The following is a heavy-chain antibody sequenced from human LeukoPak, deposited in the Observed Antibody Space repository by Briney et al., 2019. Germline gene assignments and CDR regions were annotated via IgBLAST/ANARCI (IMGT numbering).Heavy chain of an antibody. CDR3: ATSESQTRFDY. CDR1: GYSFTTYW. CDR2: IFPGDSET. V-gene: IGHV5-51*01. D-gene: IGHD1/OR15-1a*01. Sequence: GESLKISCKGSGYSFTTYWIGWVRQMPGRGLEWMGIIFPGDSETIYSPSFQGQVTISADKYISTAYLQWRSLKASDTAMYYCATSESQTRFDYWGQGTLVTASS. J-gene: IGHJ4*02.